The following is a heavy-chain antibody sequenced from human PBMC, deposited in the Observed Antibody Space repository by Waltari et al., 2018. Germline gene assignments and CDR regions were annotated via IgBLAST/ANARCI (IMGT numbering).Heavy chain of an antibody. CDR1: GFTFSSSG. Sequence: QVQLVESGGGVVQPGRSLRLSCVASGFTFSSSGLHWVRQAPGKGLEWVAVIWYDGSNKYYADSVKGRFTISRDNSKNTLYLQMNSLRAEDTAMYYCAKDTQNYYGPAYWGQGTLVTVSS. V-gene: IGHV3-30*18. J-gene: IGHJ4*02. D-gene: IGHD3-10*01. CDR3: AKDTQNYYGPAY. CDR2: IWYDGSNK.